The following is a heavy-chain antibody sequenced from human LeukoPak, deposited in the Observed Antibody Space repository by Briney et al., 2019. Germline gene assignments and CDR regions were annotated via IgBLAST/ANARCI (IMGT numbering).Heavy chain of an antibody. CDR1: GYTFTSYG. V-gene: IGHV1-18*01. D-gene: IGHD4-17*01. CDR2: ISAYNGNT. J-gene: IGHJ3*02. CDR3: ARARDYGDYVAFDI. Sequence: GASVKVSYKASGYTFTSYGISWVRQAPGQGLEWMGWISAYNGNTNYAQKLQGRVTMTTDTSTSTAYMELRSLRSDDTAVYYCARARDYGDYVAFDIWGQGTMVSVSS.